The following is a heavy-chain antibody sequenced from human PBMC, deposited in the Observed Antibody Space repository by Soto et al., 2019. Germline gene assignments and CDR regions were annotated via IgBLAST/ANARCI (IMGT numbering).Heavy chain of an antibody. J-gene: IGHJ4*02. CDR1: RYTINSYA. D-gene: IGHD1-26*01. CDR2: ISAYNGNT. V-gene: IGHV1-18*01. Sequence: APVKASCKDSRYTINSYAISWAQQATGQGLEWMGWISAYNGNTNYAQKLQGRVTMTTDTSTSTAYMELRSLRSDDTAVYYCARDWRIVGAQTGLDYWGQGTLVTVSS. CDR3: ARDWRIVGAQTGLDY.